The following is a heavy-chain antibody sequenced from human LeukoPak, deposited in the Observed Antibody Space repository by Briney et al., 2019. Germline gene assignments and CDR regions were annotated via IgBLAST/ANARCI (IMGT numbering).Heavy chain of an antibody. Sequence: SETLCLTCTVSGGSISSYYWSWIRQPPGKGLEWIGYIYYSGSTNYNPSLKRRVTISVDTSKNQFSLKLSSVTAADTAVYYCARTVQSSGWFPDAFDIWGQGTMVAVSS. CDR1: GGSISSYY. V-gene: IGHV4-59*01. J-gene: IGHJ3*02. D-gene: IGHD6-19*01. CDR3: ARTVQSSGWFPDAFDI. CDR2: IYYSGST.